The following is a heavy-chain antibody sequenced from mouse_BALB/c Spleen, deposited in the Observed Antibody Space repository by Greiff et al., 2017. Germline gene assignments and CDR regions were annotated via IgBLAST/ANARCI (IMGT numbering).Heavy chain of an antibody. CDR2: ISSCGST. CDR1: GFTFSSYA. CDR3: VKGSNHLGCVDY. V-gene: IGHV5-6-5*01. D-gene: IGHD3-3*01. J-gene: IGHJ3*01. Sequence: EVLLVQSGGGLVKPGGSLKLSCAASGFTFSSYAMSWVRQTPEKRLEWVASISSCGSTYYRNSVKDRFTIFRDNARNILYLQMSSLRSEDTAMYYCVKGSNHLGCVDYWGQGTHVTVSA.